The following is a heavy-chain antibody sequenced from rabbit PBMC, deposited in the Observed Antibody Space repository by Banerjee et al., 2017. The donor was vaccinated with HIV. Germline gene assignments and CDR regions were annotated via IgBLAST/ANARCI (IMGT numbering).Heavy chain of an antibody. CDR2: IYDGEGNP. D-gene: IGHD8-1*01. V-gene: IGHV1S7*01. J-gene: IGHJ4*01. Sequence: QPKETGGGLVQPGGSLTLSCKASGFDFSTYYMTWVRQAPGKGLEWIGIIYDGEGNPDYASWVNGRFTISRDNAQNTVDLKMTSLTAADTATYFCARDAGSSFYRSSYYFNLWGQGTLVTVS. CDR3: ARDAGSSFYRSSYYFNL. CDR1: GFDFSTYY.